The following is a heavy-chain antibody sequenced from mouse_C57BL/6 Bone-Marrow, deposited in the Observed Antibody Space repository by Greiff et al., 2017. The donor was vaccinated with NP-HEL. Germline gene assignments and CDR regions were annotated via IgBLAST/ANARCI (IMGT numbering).Heavy chain of an antibody. V-gene: IGHV5-4*03. CDR3: ARGYSNSLAWFAY. CDR1: GFTFSSYA. J-gene: IGHJ3*01. D-gene: IGHD2-5*01. Sequence: EVKLVESGGGLVKPGGSLKLSCAASGFTFSSYAMSWVRQTPEKRLEWVATISDGGSYTYYPDNVKGRFTISRDNAKNNLYLQMSHLKSEDTAMYYCARGYSNSLAWFAYWGQGTLVTVSA. CDR2: ISDGGSYT.